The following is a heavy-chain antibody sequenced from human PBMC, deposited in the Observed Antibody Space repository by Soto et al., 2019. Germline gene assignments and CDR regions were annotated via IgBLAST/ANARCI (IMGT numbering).Heavy chain of an antibody. CDR3: ARARTIGYYYYGMDV. CDR2: INPNSGGT. D-gene: IGHD3-10*01. J-gene: IGHJ6*02. V-gene: IGHV1-2*02. CDR1: GYTFTGYY. Sequence: ASVKVSCKASGYTFTGYYMHWVRPAPGQGLEWMGWINPNSGGTNYAQKFQGRVTMTRDTSISTAYMELSRLRSDDTAVYYGARARTIGYYYYGMDVWGQGTTVTVSS.